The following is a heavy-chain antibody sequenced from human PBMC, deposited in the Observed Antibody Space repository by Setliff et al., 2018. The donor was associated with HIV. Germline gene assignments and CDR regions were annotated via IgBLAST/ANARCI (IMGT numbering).Heavy chain of an antibody. V-gene: IGHV4-38-2*01. Sequence: PSETLSLTCGVSSYSISSGYYWAWIRQPPGKGLEWIGSIYYSGSTSYNPSLKSRVTISVHTSKNQFSLKLSSVTAADTAVYYCARSRESSGYYRDYYYYYMDLWGAGTTVTVSS. J-gene: IGHJ6*03. CDR3: ARSRESSGYYRDYYYYYMDL. CDR2: IYYSGST. D-gene: IGHD6-19*01. CDR1: SYSISSGYY.